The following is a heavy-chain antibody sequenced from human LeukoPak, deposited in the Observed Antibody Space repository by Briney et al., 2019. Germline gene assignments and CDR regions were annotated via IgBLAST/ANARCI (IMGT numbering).Heavy chain of an antibody. CDR3: AKDVLTGSGHFFDF. D-gene: IGHD3-9*01. CDR1: GVTFSSYG. CDR2: ISYDGTNK. J-gene: IGHJ4*02. Sequence: GSLRLSCAASGVTFSSYGMHWVRQAPGKGPEWVAVISYDGTNKYHADSVKGRFTISRDNSKNTLFLQMNSLRAEDTAVYYCAKDVLTGSGHFFDFWGQGTLVTVSS. V-gene: IGHV3-30*18.